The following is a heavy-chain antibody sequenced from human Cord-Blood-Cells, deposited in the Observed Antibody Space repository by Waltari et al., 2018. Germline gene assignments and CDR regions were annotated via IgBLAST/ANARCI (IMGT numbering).Heavy chain of an antibody. CDR1: GGSFSGYY. D-gene: IGHD1-26*01. V-gene: IGHV4-34*01. CDR2: INHGGST. J-gene: IGHJ4*02. CDR3: ARSIVGATFDDY. Sequence: QVQLQQWGAGLLKPSETLSLTCAVYGGSFSGYYWSWIRQPPGKGLEWIGEINHGGSTNDNPSLKGRVTITIDTSKNQFSLKLSVVTAADTAVYYCARSIVGATFDDYWGQGTLVTVSS.